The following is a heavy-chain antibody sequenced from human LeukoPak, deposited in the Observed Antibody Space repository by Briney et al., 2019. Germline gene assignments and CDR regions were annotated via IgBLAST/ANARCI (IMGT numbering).Heavy chain of an antibody. Sequence: PGGSLRLSCAASGFTFSSYGMHWVRQAPGKGLEWVAVIWYDGSNKYYADSVKGRFTISRDNSKNTLYLQMNSLRAEDTAVYYCARDNLNPPYYYYYGMDVWGQGTTVTVSS. CDR1: GFTFSSYG. CDR2: IWYDGSNK. J-gene: IGHJ6*02. CDR3: ARDNLNPPYYYYYGMDV. V-gene: IGHV3-33*01.